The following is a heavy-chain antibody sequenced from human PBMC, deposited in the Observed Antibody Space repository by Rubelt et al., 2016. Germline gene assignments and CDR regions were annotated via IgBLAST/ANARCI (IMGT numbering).Heavy chain of an antibody. J-gene: IGHJ5*02. CDR1: GGSINSYY. CDR3: AGTRVVPAAIRP. V-gene: IGHV4-59*08. D-gene: IGHD2-2*02. Sequence: QVQLQESGPGLVKPSETLSLTCTVSGGSINSYYWRWIRQPPGKGLEWIGHIYYSRSTNYNPSLRSQVTISLDTSKNQFPLKLSTVTAADTAVYYCAGTRVVPAAIRPWGQGTLVTVSS. CDR2: IYYSRST.